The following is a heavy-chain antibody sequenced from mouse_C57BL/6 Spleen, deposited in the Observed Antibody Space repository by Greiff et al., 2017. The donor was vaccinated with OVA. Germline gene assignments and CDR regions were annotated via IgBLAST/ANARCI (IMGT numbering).Heavy chain of an antibody. D-gene: IGHD2-1*01. J-gene: IGHJ1*03. CDR2: IDPSDSYT. CDR3: ARKRGYGNYGGWYFDV. V-gene: IGHV1-69*01. Sequence: QVQLQQPGAELVMPGASVKLSCKASGYTFTSYWMHWVKQRPGQGLEWIGEIDPSDSYTNYNQKFTGKSTLTVDKSSSTAYMQLSSLTSEDAAVYYSARKRGYGNYGGWYFDVWGTGTTVTVSS. CDR1: GYTFTSYW.